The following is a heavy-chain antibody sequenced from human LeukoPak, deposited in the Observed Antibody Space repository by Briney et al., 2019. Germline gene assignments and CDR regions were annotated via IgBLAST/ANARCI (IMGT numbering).Heavy chain of an antibody. CDR1: GYTFTSYY. D-gene: IGHD1-7*01. CDR2: INCAGGST. V-gene: IGHV1-46*01. CDR3: AREGELLGGFDI. J-gene: IGHJ3*02. Sequence: ASVKVSRKASGYTFTSYYIHWVRQAPGQGLEWMGIINCAGGSTRYAQKFQGRVTMTRDTSTSTVYMELSSLRSEDTAVYYCAREGELLGGFDIWGQGTMVTVSS.